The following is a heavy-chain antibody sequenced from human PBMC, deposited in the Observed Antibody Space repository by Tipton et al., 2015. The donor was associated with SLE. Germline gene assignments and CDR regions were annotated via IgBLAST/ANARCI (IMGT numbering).Heavy chain of an antibody. V-gene: IGHV1-2*02. CDR2: INTNSGGT. CDR1: GYTFTDYY. Sequence: QLVQSGAEVKKPGASVKVSCKASGYTFTDYYVHWVRQAPGQGREWMGWINTNSGGTNYAQKFKGRVTMTTDTSISTAYMELRRLTSDDTAVYYCARDLKKTFGGGSHSFDYWGQGTLVTVSS. D-gene: IGHD3-16*01. J-gene: IGHJ4*02. CDR3: ARDLKKTFGGGSHSFDY.